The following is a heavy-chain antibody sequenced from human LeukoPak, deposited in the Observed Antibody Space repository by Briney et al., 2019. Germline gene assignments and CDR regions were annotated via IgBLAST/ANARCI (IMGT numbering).Heavy chain of an antibody. CDR2: INPTSGGT. CDR3: ARLVGLSTTASY. CDR1: GYTSIGYY. J-gene: IGHJ4*02. D-gene: IGHD5/OR15-5a*01. Sequence: GASVKVSCKASGYTSIGYYLHWVRQAPGQGFEWMGWINPTSGGTNYAQKFQDRVTMTRDTSINTAYLELSRLTSDDTAVYYCARLVGLSTTASYWGQGTLVIVSS. V-gene: IGHV1-2*02.